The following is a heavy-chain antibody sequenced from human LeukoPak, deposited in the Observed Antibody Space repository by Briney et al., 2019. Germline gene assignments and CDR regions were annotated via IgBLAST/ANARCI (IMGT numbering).Heavy chain of an antibody. Sequence: GGSLRLSCTASGFTFSNYGMHWVRQATGKGLEWVSAIGTAGDTYYQGSVRGRFTMSRENAKNSLYLQMNSLTAGDTAVYYCARGADTHFDYWGQGILVTVSS. V-gene: IGHV3-13*04. CDR3: ARGADTHFDY. J-gene: IGHJ4*02. CDR2: IGTAGDT. CDR1: GFTFSNYG. D-gene: IGHD2-15*01.